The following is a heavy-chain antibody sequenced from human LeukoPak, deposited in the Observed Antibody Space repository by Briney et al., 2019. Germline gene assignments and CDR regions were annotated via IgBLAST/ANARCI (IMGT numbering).Heavy chain of an antibody. V-gene: IGHV3-30*18. Sequence: PGRSLRLSCAASGFTFDNYGMHWVRQAPGKGLEWVADKSSDGATQYYADSVKGRFTISRDNSKNTLNLQMNSLRPGDTAVYYCAKGCLGGGNCFFFQHWGQGTLVTVSS. D-gene: IGHD2-15*01. CDR1: GFTFDNYG. CDR3: AKGCLGGGNCFFFQH. J-gene: IGHJ1*01. CDR2: KSSDGATQ.